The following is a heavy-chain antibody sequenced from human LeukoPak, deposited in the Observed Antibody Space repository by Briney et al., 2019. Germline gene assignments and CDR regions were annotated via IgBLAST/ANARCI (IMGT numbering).Heavy chain of an antibody. D-gene: IGHD3-22*01. CDR1: GFTFMSYS. V-gene: IGHV3-48*01. CDR3: VTSYYSDTSGYSQDAFDI. CDR2: ISISGSAK. Sequence: GGSLRLSCAAFGFTFMSYSMNWVRQAPGKGLEWVSYISISGSAKYYADSVKGRFTTSRDNAKNSLYLQMNSLRAEDTAVYYCVTSYYSDTSGYSQDAFDIWGQGTMVTVPS. J-gene: IGHJ3*02.